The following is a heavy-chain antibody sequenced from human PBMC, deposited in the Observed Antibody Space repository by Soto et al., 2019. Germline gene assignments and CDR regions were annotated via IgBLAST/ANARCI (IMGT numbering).Heavy chain of an antibody. D-gene: IGHD3-3*01. CDR1: GFTFSSYW. V-gene: IGHV3-74*01. CDR2: INSDGSST. Sequence: EVQLVESGGGLVQPGGSLRLSCAASGFTFSSYWMHWVRQAPGKGLVWVSRINSDGSSTRYADSVKGRFTISRDNAKNTLYLQMNSLRAEDTAVYYCAREGDYDFWSGYYAFDYWGQGTLVTVSS. J-gene: IGHJ4*02. CDR3: AREGDYDFWSGYYAFDY.